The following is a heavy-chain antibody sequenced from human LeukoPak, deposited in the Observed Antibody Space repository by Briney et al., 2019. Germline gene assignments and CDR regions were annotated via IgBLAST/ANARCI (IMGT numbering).Heavy chain of an antibody. CDR1: GGSFSGYY. Sequence: PSETLSLTCAVYGGSFSGYYWSWIRQPPGKGLEWIGEINHSGSTNYNPSLKSRVTISVDTSKNQFSLKLSSVTAADTAMYYCARYYIEGRCFDYWGQGTLVTVSS. V-gene: IGHV4-34*01. D-gene: IGHD3-10*01. CDR3: ARYYIEGRCFDY. CDR2: INHSGST. J-gene: IGHJ4*02.